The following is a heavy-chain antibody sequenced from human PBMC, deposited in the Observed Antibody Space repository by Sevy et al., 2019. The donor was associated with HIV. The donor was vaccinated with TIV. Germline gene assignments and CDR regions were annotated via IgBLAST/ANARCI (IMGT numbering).Heavy chain of an antibody. D-gene: IGHD3-10*01. CDR2: ITRGINGP. V-gene: IGHV3-23*05. CDR1: GFSIHNYA. CDR3: AKANYNSERFYSGMDV. Sequence: GGSLRLSCAVSGFSIHNYAMSWVRQAPGKGLEWVSAITRGINGPYYADSVRGRFSISRDTPKDTRYLQMNSLRVEDTAVYYCAKANYNSERFYSGMDVWGQGTTVTVSS. J-gene: IGHJ6*02.